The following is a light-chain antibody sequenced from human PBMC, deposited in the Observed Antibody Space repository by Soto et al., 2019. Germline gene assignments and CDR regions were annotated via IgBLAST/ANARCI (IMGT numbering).Light chain of an antibody. CDR3: QQYNTYSPERT. J-gene: IGKJ1*01. Sequence: DIQMTQSPSTLSAFVGDRVTITCRASQSIGRWLAWYQQKPGKAPKLLIYDASSLESGVPSRFSGSGSGTEFTLTISSLQHDDFATYYCQQYNTYSPERTFGQGTKVEVK. CDR1: QSIGRW. V-gene: IGKV1-5*01. CDR2: DAS.